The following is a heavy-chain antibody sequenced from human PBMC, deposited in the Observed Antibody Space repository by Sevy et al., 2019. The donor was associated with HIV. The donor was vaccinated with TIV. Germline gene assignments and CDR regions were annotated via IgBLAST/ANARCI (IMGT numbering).Heavy chain of an antibody. CDR1: GDSVSSNSAT. D-gene: IGHD6-19*01. Sequence: QSQTLSLTCAISGDSVSSNSATWNWIRQSPSRGLEWLGRTYYRSKWYYDYAVSVKSRITINPDTSKNQFSLQLNSVTPEDTAVYYCVRVTVVGQWLVQGNWFDPWGQGTLVTVSS. J-gene: IGHJ5*02. CDR2: TYYRSKWYY. V-gene: IGHV6-1*01. CDR3: VRVTVVGQWLVQGNWFDP.